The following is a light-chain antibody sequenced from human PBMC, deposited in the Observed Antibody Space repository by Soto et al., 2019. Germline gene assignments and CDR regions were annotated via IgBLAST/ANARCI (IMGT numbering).Light chain of an antibody. CDR2: DVS. Sequence: QSALTQPASVSGSPGQSITITCTGSSSDVGGYNYVSWYQHHPGKAPKLIIYDVSNRPSGVSNRVFGSKSGNTASLTIPGLQAEDEADYYCSSYTSSSTVVFGGGTKLTVL. V-gene: IGLV2-14*03. CDR1: SSDVGGYNY. CDR3: SSYTSSSTVV. J-gene: IGLJ2*01.